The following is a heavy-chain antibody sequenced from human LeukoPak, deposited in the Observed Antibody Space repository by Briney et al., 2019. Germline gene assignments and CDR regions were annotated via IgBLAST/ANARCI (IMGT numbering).Heavy chain of an antibody. CDR3: ARDRLRD. V-gene: IGHV3-21*01. D-gene: IGHD4-17*01. Sequence: PGGSLRLSCAASVFTFSTYIMNWVRQAPGKGLEWVSFISSTSSNIYYADSVKGRFTISRDNAKNSLYLQMNSLRAEDTAVYYCARDRLRDWGQGTLVTVSS. CDR2: ISSTSSNI. J-gene: IGHJ4*02. CDR1: VFTFSTYI.